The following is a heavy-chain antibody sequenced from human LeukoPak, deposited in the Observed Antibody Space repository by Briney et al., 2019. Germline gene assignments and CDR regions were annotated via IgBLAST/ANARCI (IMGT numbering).Heavy chain of an antibody. J-gene: IGHJ3*02. D-gene: IGHD2-2*01. CDR2: ISSSSSYI. CDR3: ARSHEIRPWAPAATLVPNDAFDI. V-gene: IGHV3-21*01. Sequence: GGSLRLSCAASGFTFSSYSMNWVRQAPGKGLEWVSSISSSSSYIYYADSVKGRFTISRGNAKNSLYLQMNSLRAEDTAVYYCARSHEIRPWAPAATLVPNDAFDIWGQGTMVTVSS. CDR1: GFTFSSYS.